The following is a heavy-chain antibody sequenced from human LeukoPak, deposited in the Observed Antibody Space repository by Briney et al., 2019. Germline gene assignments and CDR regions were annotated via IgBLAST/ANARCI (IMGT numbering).Heavy chain of an antibody. D-gene: IGHD3-10*01. V-gene: IGHV3-23*01. Sequence: PGGSLRLSCAASVFTFSNYAMSWVRQAPGKGLEWVSHITGSGNNIYYADSVKGRFTISRDNSKNTLFLQMNSLRAEDTAVFYCAKAGGSGNYYNVFDSWGQGTLVTVSS. CDR2: ITGSGNNI. CDR3: AKAGGSGNYYNVFDS. CDR1: VFTFSNYA. J-gene: IGHJ4*02.